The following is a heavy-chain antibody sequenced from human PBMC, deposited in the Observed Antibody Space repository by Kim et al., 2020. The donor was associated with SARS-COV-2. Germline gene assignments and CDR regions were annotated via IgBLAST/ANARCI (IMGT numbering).Heavy chain of an antibody. CDR3: AKGGGVTPPVPYYYGMDG. D-gene: IGHD2-21*02. J-gene: IGHJ6*02. Sequence: GGSLRLSCAASGFTFSSYAMSWVRQAPGKGLEWVSAISGSGGSTYYADSVKGRFTISRDNSKNTLYLQMNSLRAEDTAVYYCAKGGGVTPPVPYYYGMDGWGQGTTVTVSS. V-gene: IGHV3-23*01. CDR1: GFTFSSYA. CDR2: ISGSGGST.